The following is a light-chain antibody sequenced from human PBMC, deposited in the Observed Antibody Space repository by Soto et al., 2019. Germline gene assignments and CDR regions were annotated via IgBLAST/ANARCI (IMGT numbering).Light chain of an antibody. J-gene: IGKJ1*01. CDR2: GAS. CDR3: QQYRSSVT. CDR1: QSVDSTF. Sequence: EVVLTQSPGSLSLSPGQRATLSCRARQSVDSTFFAWYQKKPGQAPRLLIYGASKRATGIPDRFSGSGSGTDFTLIISRLEPEDFAVYYCQQYRSSVTFGQGTKVEIK. V-gene: IGKV3-20*01.